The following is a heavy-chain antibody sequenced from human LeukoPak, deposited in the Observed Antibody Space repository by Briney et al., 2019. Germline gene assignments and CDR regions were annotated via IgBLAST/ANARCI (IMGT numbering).Heavy chain of an antibody. V-gene: IGHV3-48*03. Sequence: GGSLRLSCAASGFTFSSYEMNWARQAPGKGLEWVSYISSSGSTTHYADSVKGRFTVSRDNAKNSLYLQMNSLRVEDTAVYYCAKGRIPPDSSGWYDYWGQGTLVTVSS. CDR2: ISSSGSTT. CDR1: GFTFSSYE. D-gene: IGHD6-19*01. J-gene: IGHJ4*02. CDR3: AKGRIPPDSSGWYDY.